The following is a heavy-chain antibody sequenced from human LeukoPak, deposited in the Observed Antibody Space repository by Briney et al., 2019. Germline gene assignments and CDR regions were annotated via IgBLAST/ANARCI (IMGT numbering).Heavy chain of an antibody. CDR3: AKIAETSGIYGQGYDY. J-gene: IGHJ4*02. V-gene: IGHV3-53*01. Sequence: GGSLRLSCAASGFTVSSNYMSWVRQAPGKGLEWVSVIYSGGSTYYSDSVKGRFTISRDNSENTLYLQMNSLRPEDTAVYYCAKIAETSGIYGQGYDYWGQGTLVTVSS. CDR1: GFTVSSNY. CDR2: IYSGGST. D-gene: IGHD1-26*01.